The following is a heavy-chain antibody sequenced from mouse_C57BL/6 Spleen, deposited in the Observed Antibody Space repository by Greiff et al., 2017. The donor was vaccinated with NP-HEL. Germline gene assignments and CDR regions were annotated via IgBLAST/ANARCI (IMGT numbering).Heavy chain of an antibody. CDR2: IDPETGGT. CDR1: GYTFTDYE. CDR3: TRGGYYGSSYVYFDY. Sequence: QVQLKESGAELVRPGASVTLSCKASGYTFTDYEMHWVKQTPVHGLEWIGAIDPETGGTAYNQKFKGKAILTADKSSSTAYMELRSLTSEDSAVYYCTRGGYYGSSYVYFDYWGQGTTLTVSS. V-gene: IGHV1-15*01. D-gene: IGHD1-1*01. J-gene: IGHJ2*01.